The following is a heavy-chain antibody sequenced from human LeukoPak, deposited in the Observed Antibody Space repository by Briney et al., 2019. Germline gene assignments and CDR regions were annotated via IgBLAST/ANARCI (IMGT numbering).Heavy chain of an antibody. CDR3: ARDSEEMATIAYDAFDI. J-gene: IGHJ3*02. D-gene: IGHD5-24*01. CDR2: INPSGGST. Sequence: ASVKVSCKASGYTFTSYYMHWVRQAPGQGLEWMGIINPSGGSTSYAQKFQGRVTMTRDTSTSTVYMELSSLRSEDTAVYYCARDSEEMATIAYDAFDIWGQGRMVTVSS. V-gene: IGHV1-46*01. CDR1: GYTFTSYY.